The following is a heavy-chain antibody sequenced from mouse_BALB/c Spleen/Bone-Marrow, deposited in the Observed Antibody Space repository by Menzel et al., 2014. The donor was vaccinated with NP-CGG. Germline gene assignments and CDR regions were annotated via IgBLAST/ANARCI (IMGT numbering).Heavy chain of an antibody. Sequence: EVKVVESGGGLVKPGGSLKLSCAASGFTFSDYYMYWVRQTPEKRLEWVATTSDGGSYTYYPDSVKGRFTISRDNAKNNLYLQMSSLKSEDTAMYYCARDYDYAMDYWGQGTSVTVSS. CDR2: TSDGGSYT. CDR3: ARDYDYAMDY. J-gene: IGHJ4*01. V-gene: IGHV5-4*02. CDR1: GFTFSDYY. D-gene: IGHD2-12*01.